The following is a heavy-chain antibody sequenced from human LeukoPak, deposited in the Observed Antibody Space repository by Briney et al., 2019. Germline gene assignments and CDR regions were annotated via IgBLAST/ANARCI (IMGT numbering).Heavy chain of an antibody. Sequence: SETLSLTCTVSGGSISSYYWSWIRQPPGKGLEWIGYIYHSGTTNYNPSLKSRVTISVDTSKSQFSLKLSSVTAADTAVYYCARQPLNWNDYFSYYFDYWGQGTLVTVSS. V-gene: IGHV4-59*08. J-gene: IGHJ4*02. CDR2: IYHSGTT. CDR3: ARQPLNWNDYFSYYFDY. CDR1: GGSISSYY. D-gene: IGHD1-1*01.